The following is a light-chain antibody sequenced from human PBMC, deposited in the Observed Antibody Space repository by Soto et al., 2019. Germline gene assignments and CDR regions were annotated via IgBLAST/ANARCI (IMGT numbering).Light chain of an antibody. CDR2: YDS. Sequence: SSELTQPPSVSVAPGKTARITCGGNNIGSKSVHWYQQKPGQAPVLVIYYDSDRPSGIPERFSGSNSGNTATLTISRVEAGDEADYYCQVWDSSSGHHVVFGGGTKLTVL. V-gene: IGLV3-21*04. CDR1: NIGSKS. CDR3: QVWDSSSGHHVV. J-gene: IGLJ2*01.